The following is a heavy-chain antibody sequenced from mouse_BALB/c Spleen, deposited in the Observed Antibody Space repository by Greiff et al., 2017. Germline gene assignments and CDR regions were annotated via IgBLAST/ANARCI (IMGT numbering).Heavy chain of an antibody. Sequence: EVQLQESGPGLVKPSQSLSLTCSVTGDSITSGYWNWIRKFPGNKLEYMGYISYSGSTYYNPSLKSRISITRDTSKNQYYLQLNSVTTEDTATYYCARYFYYDYDGGDYYAMDYWGQGTSVTVSS. CDR1: GDSITSGY. CDR3: ARYFYYDYDGGDYYAMDY. D-gene: IGHD2-4*01. J-gene: IGHJ4*01. CDR2: ISYSGST. V-gene: IGHV3-8*02.